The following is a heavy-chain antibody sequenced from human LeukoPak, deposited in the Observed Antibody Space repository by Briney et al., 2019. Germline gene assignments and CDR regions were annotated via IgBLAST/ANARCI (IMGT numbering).Heavy chain of an antibody. V-gene: IGHV3-21*01. D-gene: IGHD6-13*01. Sequence: GGSLRLSCAASGFTFSSYSMNWVRQAPGKGLEWVSSISSSSSYIYYADSVKGRFTISRDNAKNSLYLQMNCLRAEDTAVYYCARGGTIAAAGNAWGQGTLVTVSS. CDR3: ARGGTIAAAGNA. CDR1: GFTFSSYS. J-gene: IGHJ4*02. CDR2: ISSSSSYI.